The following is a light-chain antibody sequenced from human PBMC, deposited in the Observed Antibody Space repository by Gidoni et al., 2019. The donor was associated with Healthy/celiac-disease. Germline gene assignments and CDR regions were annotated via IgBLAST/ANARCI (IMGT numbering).Light chain of an antibody. CDR3: QQYDNLPLT. CDR1: QDISNY. J-gene: IGKJ5*01. CDR2: DAS. Sequence: DIQMTQSPSSLSASVGDRVTITCQASQDISNYLNWYQQKPGKAPKLLIYDASNLETGVPSRFSGSGSGTDFTFTISSLQPEDIATYYCQQYDNLPLTFXXXTRLETK. V-gene: IGKV1-33*01.